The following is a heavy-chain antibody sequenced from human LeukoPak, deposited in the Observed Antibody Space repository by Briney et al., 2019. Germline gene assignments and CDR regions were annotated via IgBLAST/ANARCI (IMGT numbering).Heavy chain of an antibody. J-gene: IGHJ3*01. D-gene: IGHD3-9*01. CDR3: ARDPSYDILTGYKYAFDV. CDR2: IKQDGSEK. CDR1: GFTLSMDW. Sequence: PGGSLRLSCAASGFTLSMDWMSWVRQAPGKGLEWVANIKQDGSEKFYVGYVEGRFTISRDNAKNSLYLQMNSLRAEDTAVYYCARDPSYDILTGYKYAFDVWGQGTMVTVSS. V-gene: IGHV3-7*01.